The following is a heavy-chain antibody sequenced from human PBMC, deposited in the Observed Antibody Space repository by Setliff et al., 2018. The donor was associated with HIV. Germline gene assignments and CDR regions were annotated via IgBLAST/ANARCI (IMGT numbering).Heavy chain of an antibody. CDR1: GGTFSSYA. CDR2: IIPIFGTA. CDR3: ARERATGKPPLLNWYFDL. D-gene: IGHD1-1*01. Sequence: ASVKVSCKASGGTFSSYAISWVRQAPGQGLEWMGGIIPIFGTANYAQKFQGRVTITRDTSASTAYMELSSLTSQDTAVYYCARERATGKPPLLNWYFDLWGRGTLVTVSS. J-gene: IGHJ2*01. V-gene: IGHV1-69*05.